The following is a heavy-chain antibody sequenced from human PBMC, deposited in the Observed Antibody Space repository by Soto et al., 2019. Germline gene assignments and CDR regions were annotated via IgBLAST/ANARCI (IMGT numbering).Heavy chain of an antibody. CDR2: IYYSGST. V-gene: IGHV4-31*03. J-gene: IGHJ4*02. CDR3: ARELDVRVMFDY. Sequence: SSETLSLTCTVSGGSISSGGYYWSWIRQHPGKGLEWIGYIYYSGSTYYNPSLKSRVTISVDTSKNQFSLKLSSVTAADTAVYYCARELDVRVMFDYWGQGTLVTVSS. CDR1: GGSISSGGYY.